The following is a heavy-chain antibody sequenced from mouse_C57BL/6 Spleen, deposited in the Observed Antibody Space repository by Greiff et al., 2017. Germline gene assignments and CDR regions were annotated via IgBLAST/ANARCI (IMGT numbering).Heavy chain of an antibody. D-gene: IGHD1-1*01. CDR3: ARWGGITTVGRYFDV. CDR1: GYAFSSYS. J-gene: IGHJ1*03. V-gene: IGHV1-80*01. CDR2: IYPGDGDT. Sequence: VQLQQSGAELVKPGASVKISCKASGYAFSSYSMNWVKQRPGKGLEWIGQIYPGDGDTNYNGKFKGKATLTADKSSSTAYMQLSSLTSEDSSVYFCARWGGITTVGRYFDVWGTGTTVTVSS.